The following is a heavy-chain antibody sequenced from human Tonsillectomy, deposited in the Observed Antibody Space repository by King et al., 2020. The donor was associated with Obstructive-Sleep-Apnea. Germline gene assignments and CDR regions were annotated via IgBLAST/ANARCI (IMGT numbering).Heavy chain of an antibody. J-gene: IGHJ5*02. CDR2: IYYSGST. CDR3: ARTPAITMIVVPGWFDP. Sequence: VQLQESGPGLVKPSQTLSLTCTVSGGSISSGGYYLSWIRQPPGKGLEWIGYIYYSGSTYYNPSLKSRVTISVDTSKNQFSLKLSSVTAADTAVYYCARTPAITMIVVPGWFDPWGQGTLVTVSS. V-gene: IGHV4-31*03. CDR1: GGSISSGGYY. D-gene: IGHD3-22*01.